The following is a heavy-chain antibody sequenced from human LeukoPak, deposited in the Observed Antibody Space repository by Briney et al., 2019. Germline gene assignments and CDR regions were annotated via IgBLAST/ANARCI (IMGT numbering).Heavy chain of an antibody. J-gene: IGHJ4*02. CDR2: INYSGST. CDR1: GGTISSGSSS. Sequence: KPSETLSLTSTVSGGTISSGSSSWGWVRQPPGKGLEWIGNINYSGSTYYNPSLKSRVTISVDTSKSQFSLKLSSVTAADTAVYYCARRDSAYGARLDYWGQGTLVTVSS. V-gene: IGHV4-39*01. D-gene: IGHD5-12*01. CDR3: ARRDSAYGARLDY.